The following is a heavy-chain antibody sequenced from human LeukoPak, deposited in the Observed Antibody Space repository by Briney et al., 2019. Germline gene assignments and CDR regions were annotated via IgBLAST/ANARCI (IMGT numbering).Heavy chain of an antibody. J-gene: IGHJ4*02. V-gene: IGHV3-48*03. D-gene: IGHD6-13*01. CDR3: ATTSIAAAVPGCFDY. Sequence: PGGSLRLSCEASGFTFSSYEMNWVRQAPGKGLEWVSYISSSGKTIYYADSTKGRFTVSRGNAKNSLYLQMNSLRAEDTAVYYCATTSIAAAVPGCFDYWGQGTLVTVFS. CDR2: ISSSGKTI. CDR1: GFTFSSYE.